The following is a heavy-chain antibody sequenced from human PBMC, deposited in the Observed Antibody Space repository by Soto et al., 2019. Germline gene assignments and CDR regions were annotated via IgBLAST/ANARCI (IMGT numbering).Heavy chain of an antibody. CDR3: VKEKGQRTPDNWFDP. CDR2: IGRGGDT. CDR1: GFTFSAHA. J-gene: IGHJ5*02. V-gene: IGHV3-23*01. Sequence: AQLLQSGGGLAQPGGSLRLSCVASGFTFSAHAMSWVRQAPGKGLEWVSAIGRGGDTYYADSVKGRFTIARDNSRNTLYLQLDSLRADDTAIYYCVKEKGQRTPDNWFDPWGQGTLVTVSS. D-gene: IGHD2-2*01.